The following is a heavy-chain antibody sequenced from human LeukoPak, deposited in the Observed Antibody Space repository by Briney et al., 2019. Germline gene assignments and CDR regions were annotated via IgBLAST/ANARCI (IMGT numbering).Heavy chain of an antibody. V-gene: IGHV3-74*01. J-gene: IGHJ5*02. D-gene: IGHD3-22*01. CDR1: GFTFSGYW. CDR2: INSDGSST. Sequence: GGSLRLSCAASGFTFSGYWMHWVRQAPGKGLVWVSRINSDGSSTSYADSVRGRFTISRDNTKNTLYLQMNSLRAEDTAVYYCAREGATYYYDSSGYSWFDPWGQGTLVTVSS. CDR3: AREGATYYYDSSGYSWFDP.